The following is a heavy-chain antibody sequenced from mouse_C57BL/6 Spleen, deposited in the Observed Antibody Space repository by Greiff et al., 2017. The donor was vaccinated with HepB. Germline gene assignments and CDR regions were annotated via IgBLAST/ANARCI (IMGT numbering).Heavy chain of an antibody. J-gene: IGHJ4*01. V-gene: IGHV5-17*01. Sequence: EVMLVESGGGLVKPGGSLKLSCAASGFTFSDYGMHWVRQAPEKGLEWVAYISSGSSTNYYADTVKGRFTIARDNAKNTLFLQMTSLRSEDTAMYYCARRDYGNRMDYWGQGTSVTVSS. D-gene: IGHD2-1*01. CDR3: ARRDYGNRMDY. CDR2: ISSGSSTN. CDR1: GFTFSDYG.